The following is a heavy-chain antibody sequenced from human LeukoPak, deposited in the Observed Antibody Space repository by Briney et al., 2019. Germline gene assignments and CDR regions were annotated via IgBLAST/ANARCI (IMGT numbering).Heavy chain of an antibody. J-gene: IGHJ5*02. Sequence: ASVKVSCKVSGYTLTELSMHWVRQAPGKGLEWMGSFDPDDGETIYAQKFQGRVTMTEDTSTDTAYMELSSLRSEDTAVYYCATYGSGSYSIARELSWFDPWGQGTLVTVSS. D-gene: IGHD3-10*01. CDR3: ATYGSGSYSIARELSWFDP. CDR1: GYTLTELS. V-gene: IGHV1-24*01. CDR2: FDPDDGET.